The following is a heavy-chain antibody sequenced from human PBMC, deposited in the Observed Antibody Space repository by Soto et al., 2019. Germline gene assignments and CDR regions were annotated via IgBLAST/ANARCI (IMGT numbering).Heavy chain of an antibody. J-gene: IGHJ6*02. CDR3: AGQYSSSFHYYYGMDV. D-gene: IGHD6-6*01. CDR2: IYYTGNT. CDR1: AASVSSGSYY. Sequence: SETLSLTCTVSAASVSSGSYYWSWIRQPPGKGLEWIGYIYYTGNTNYNPSLKSRVTISVDTSKNQFSLKLSSVTAADTAVYYCAGQYSSSFHYYYGMDVWGQGTTVTVSS. V-gene: IGHV4-61*01.